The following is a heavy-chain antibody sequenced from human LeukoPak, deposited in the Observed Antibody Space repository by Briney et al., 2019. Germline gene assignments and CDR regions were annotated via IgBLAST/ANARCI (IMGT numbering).Heavy chain of an antibody. D-gene: IGHD6-19*01. CDR3: AKGSSCFYYGMGV. Sequence: GGSLRLSCAASGFTFSSYGMHWVRQVPGKGLEWVAVISYDGSNKYYADSVKGRFTISRDNSKNTLYLQMNSLRAEDTAVYYCAKGSSCFYYGMGVWGQGTTVTVFS. CDR2: ISYDGSNK. CDR1: GFTFSSYG. J-gene: IGHJ6*02. V-gene: IGHV3-30*18.